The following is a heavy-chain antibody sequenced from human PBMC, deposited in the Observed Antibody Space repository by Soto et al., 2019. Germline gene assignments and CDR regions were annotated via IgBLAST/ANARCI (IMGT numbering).Heavy chain of an antibody. V-gene: IGHV1-69*13. D-gene: IGHD5-12*01. CDR3: AREGSGYLSNWFDP. J-gene: IGHJ5*02. CDR1: GGTFSSYA. CDR2: IIPIFGTA. Sequence: SVKVSCKASGGTFSSYAISWVRQAPGQGLEWMGGIIPIFGTANYAQKFQGRVTITADESTSTAYMELSSLRSEDTAVYYCAREGSGYLSNWFDPWGQGALVTVSS.